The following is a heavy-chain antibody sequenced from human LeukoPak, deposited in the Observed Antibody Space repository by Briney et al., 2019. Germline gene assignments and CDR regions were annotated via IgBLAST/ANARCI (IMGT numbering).Heavy chain of an antibody. CDR3: ARDPLFGALDI. J-gene: IGHJ3*02. Sequence: QSGGSLRLSCAASGFSFNSYFIAWVRRAPGKGLEWVADTSPDGSVVSYVDSVKGRFTISRDNARNSLFLHMNSLGVDDTAIYYCARDPLFGALDIWGQGTMVTVSS. CDR2: TSPDGSVV. D-gene: IGHD3-10*02. V-gene: IGHV3-7*01. CDR1: GFSFNSYF.